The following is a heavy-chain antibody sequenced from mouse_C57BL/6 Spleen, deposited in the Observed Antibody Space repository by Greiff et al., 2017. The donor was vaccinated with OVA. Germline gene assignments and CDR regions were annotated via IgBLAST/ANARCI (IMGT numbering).Heavy chain of an antibody. CDR2: IDPETGGT. J-gene: IGHJ2*01. V-gene: IGHV1-15*01. CDR3: TRGGNRDYFDY. D-gene: IGHD2-1*01. CDR1: GYTFTDYE. Sequence: QVQLQQSGAELVRPGASVTLSCKASGYTFTDYEMHWVKQTPVHGLEWIGAIDPETGGTAYNQKFKGKAILTADKSSSTAYMELRILTSEDAAVYYCTRGGNRDYFDYWGQGTTLTVSS.